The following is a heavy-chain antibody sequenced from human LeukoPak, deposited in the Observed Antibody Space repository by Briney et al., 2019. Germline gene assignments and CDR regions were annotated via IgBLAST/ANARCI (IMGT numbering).Heavy chain of an antibody. D-gene: IGHD3-3*01. J-gene: IGHJ6*02. V-gene: IGHV3-21*01. CDR1: GFTFSSYN. Sequence: PGGSLRLSCAASGFTFSSYNMNWVRQAPGKGLEWVSSISRTSSYIDYADSVKGRFTISRDNAKNSLYLQMNSLRAEDTSVYYCARVLGPYYDFWSGYSKGRYYYGMDVWGQGTTVTVSS. CDR3: ARVLGPYYDFWSGYSKGRYYYGMDV. CDR2: ISRTSSYI.